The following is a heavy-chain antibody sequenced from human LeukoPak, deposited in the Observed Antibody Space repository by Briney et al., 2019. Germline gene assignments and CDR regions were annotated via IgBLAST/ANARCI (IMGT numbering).Heavy chain of an antibody. CDR2: ISGSGGST. J-gene: IGHJ1*01. D-gene: IGHD3-10*01. V-gene: IGHV3-23*01. Sequence: GGSLRLSCAASGFTFSSYGMSWVRQAPGKGLEWVSAISGSGGSTYYADSVKGRFTISRDNSKNTLYLQMNSLRAEDTAVYYCAKDLGFVWFGTEFQHWGQGTLVTVSS. CDR1: GFTFSSYG. CDR3: AKDLGFVWFGTEFQH.